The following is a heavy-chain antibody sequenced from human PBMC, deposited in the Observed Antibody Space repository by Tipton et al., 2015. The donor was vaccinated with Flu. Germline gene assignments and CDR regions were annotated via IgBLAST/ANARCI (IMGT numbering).Heavy chain of an antibody. V-gene: IGHV4-38-2*01. J-gene: IGHJ4*02. CDR2: IYHSGST. CDR1: GYSISSGYY. CDR3: ARHSSTDYGDYLNFDY. D-gene: IGHD4-17*01. Sequence: TLSLTCAVSGYSISSGYYWGWIRQPPGKGLEWIGSIYHSGSTYYNPSLKSRVTISVDTSKNQFSLKLSSLTAADTAVYYCARHSSTDYGDYLNFDYWGQGTLVTVSS.